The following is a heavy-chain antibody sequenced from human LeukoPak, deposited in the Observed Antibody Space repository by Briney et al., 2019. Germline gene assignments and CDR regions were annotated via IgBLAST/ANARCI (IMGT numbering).Heavy chain of an antibody. J-gene: IGHJ6*03. Sequence: GRSLRLSCAGSGFTFDDYAMHWVRQTPGKGLEWVSGISWNSGNIAYADFVGGRFTISRDNAKNSLSLQMNSLSDQDTAVYYCAKDAYGGATFFYYMDVWGKGTTVTVSS. D-gene: IGHD2/OR15-2a*01. CDR2: ISWNSGNI. V-gene: IGHV3-9*01. CDR1: GFTFDDYA. CDR3: AKDAYGGATFFYYMDV.